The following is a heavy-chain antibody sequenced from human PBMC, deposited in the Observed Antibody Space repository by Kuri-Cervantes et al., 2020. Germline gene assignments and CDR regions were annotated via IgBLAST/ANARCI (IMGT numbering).Heavy chain of an antibody. V-gene: IGHV4-34*01. Sequence: SQTLSLTCAVYGGSFSGYYWSWIRQPPGKGLEWIGEINHSGSTNYNPSLKSRVTISVDTSKNQFSLKLSSVTAADTAVYCCARDLFGYYYYYMDVWGKGTTVTVSS. CDR1: GGSFSGYY. CDR2: INHSGST. CDR3: ARDLFGYYYYYMDV. J-gene: IGHJ6*03. D-gene: IGHD3-3*01.